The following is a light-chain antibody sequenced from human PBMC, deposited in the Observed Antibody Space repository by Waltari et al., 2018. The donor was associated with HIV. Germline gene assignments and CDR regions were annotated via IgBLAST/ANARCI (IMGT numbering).Light chain of an antibody. CDR1: QGIGSE. CDR3: QRYDRAPYT. CDR2: AAS. Sequence: DVQMTQSPSSLSASVGDRVAITCRASQGIGSELAWYQQKPGKLPKLLIYAASTLQSGVPSRFNGSGSGTDFTLTITNLQTEYFSFYYCQRYDRAPYTVGPGTRLELK. V-gene: IGKV1-27*01. J-gene: IGKJ2*01.